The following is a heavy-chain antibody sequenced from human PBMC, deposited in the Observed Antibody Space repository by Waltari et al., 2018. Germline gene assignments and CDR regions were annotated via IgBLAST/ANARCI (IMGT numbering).Heavy chain of an antibody. Sequence: QVQLQQWGAGLLKPSETLSLTCAVYGGSFSGYYWSWIRQPPGKGLEWIGEINHVGSTTYNPSLKSRVTISVDTSKNQFSLKLSSVTAADTAVYYCARGIPPKFEQTVSWFDPWGQGTLVTVSS. CDR2: INHVGST. V-gene: IGHV4-34*01. CDR1: GGSFSGYY. J-gene: IGHJ5*02. D-gene: IGHD2-21*01. CDR3: ARGIPPKFEQTVSWFDP.